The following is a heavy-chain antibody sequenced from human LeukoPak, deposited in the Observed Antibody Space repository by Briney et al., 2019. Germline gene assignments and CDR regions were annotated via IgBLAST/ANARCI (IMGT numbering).Heavy chain of an antibody. J-gene: IGHJ4*02. CDR3: ARGINYYDYVWGSYRYPY. V-gene: IGHV3-74*01. Sequence: GGSLRLSCAASGFIFSYYWMHWVRQAPGRGLVWVSRINSDGSSTSYADSVKGRFTISRDNAKNTLCLQMNSLRAEDTAVYYCARGINYYDYVWGSYRYPYWGQGTLVTVSS. CDR1: GFIFSYYW. D-gene: IGHD3-16*02. CDR2: INSDGSST.